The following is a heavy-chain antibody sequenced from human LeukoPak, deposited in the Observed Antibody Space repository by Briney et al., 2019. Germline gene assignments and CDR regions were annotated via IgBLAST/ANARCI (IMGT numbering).Heavy chain of an antibody. Sequence: TGGSLRLSCAASGFTFSSYSMNWVRQAPGKGLEWVSSISSSSSYIYYADSVKGRFTISRDNAKSSLYLQMNSLRAEDTAVYYCARETTETYNWFDPWGQGTLVTVSS. V-gene: IGHV3-21*01. D-gene: IGHD4-11*01. CDR1: GFTFSSYS. CDR2: ISSSSSYI. J-gene: IGHJ5*02. CDR3: ARETTETYNWFDP.